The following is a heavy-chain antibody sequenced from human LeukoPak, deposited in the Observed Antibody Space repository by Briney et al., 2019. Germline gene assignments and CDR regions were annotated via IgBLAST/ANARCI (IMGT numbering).Heavy chain of an antibody. V-gene: IGHV4-34*01. CDR1: GGSFSSYY. J-gene: IGHJ4*02. CDR3: AREGWRGYSPLPGY. D-gene: IGHD5-18*01. Sequence: PSETLSLTCAVYGGSFSSYYWSWIRQPPGKGLEWIGEINHSGSTNYNPSLKSRVTISVDTSKNQFSLKLSSVTAADTAVYYCAREGWRGYSPLPGYWGQGTLVTVSS. CDR2: INHSGST.